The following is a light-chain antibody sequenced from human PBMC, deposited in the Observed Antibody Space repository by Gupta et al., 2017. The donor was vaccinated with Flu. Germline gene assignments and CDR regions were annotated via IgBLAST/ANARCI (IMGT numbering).Light chain of an antibody. CDR2: DNN. J-gene: IGLJ3*02. Sequence: SYVLTQATSVSVAPGETATITCGGNNIGTKSVHWYAQKPGQAPVLVVWDNNDRPSGIPERFSGSNSGNAATLTISRVEAGDEADFYCQVWDSVGDRCVFGGGTKLTVL. CDR3: QVWDSVGDRCV. V-gene: IGLV3-21*02. CDR1: NIGTKS.